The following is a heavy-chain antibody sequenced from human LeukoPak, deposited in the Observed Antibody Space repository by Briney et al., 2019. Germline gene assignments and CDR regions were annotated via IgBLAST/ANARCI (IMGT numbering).Heavy chain of an antibody. J-gene: IGHJ4*02. CDR1: SGSINSYD. Sequence: SETLSLTCTVSSGSINSYDWGWVRQPAGKGLEWIGRIYTTGTTNYNPSLKSRLTMSVDTSKRQFSLKLRSVTAADTAVYYCGRHGYTASHYFIDYSRQGILVTVPP. D-gene: IGHD3-16*01. CDR2: IYTTGTT. CDR3: GRHGYTASHYFIDY. V-gene: IGHV4-4*07.